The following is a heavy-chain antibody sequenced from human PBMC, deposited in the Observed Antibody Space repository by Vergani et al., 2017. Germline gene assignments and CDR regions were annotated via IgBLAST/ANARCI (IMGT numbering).Heavy chain of an antibody. CDR3: ARDLAGGYSYGYGY. J-gene: IGHJ4*02. CDR1: GYPFTSYG. V-gene: IGHV1-18*01. Sequence: QVQLVQSGAEVKKPGASVKVSCKASGYPFTSYGISGVRQAPGQGLEWMGWISAYNGNTNYAQKLQDRVTMTTDTSTSTAYMELRSLRSDDTAVYYCARDLAGGYSYGYGYWGQGTLVTVSS. D-gene: IGHD5-18*01. CDR2: ISAYNGNT.